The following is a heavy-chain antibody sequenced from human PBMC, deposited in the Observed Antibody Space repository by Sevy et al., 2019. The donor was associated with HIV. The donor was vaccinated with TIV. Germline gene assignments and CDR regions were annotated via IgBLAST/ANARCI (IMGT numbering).Heavy chain of an antibody. CDR3: ARGTSGYDFGDYYYYMDV. J-gene: IGHJ6*03. CDR2: IVPVFVTP. Sequence: ASVKVSCKTSGGTLSRYAISWVRQAPGQGLEWMGGIVPVFVTPNYAQKFQGRVNITADESTNTAYMELTSLRSEDTAVYYRARGTSGYDFGDYYYYMDVWGKGTTVTVSS. D-gene: IGHD5-12*01. CDR1: GGTLSRYA. V-gene: IGHV1-69*13.